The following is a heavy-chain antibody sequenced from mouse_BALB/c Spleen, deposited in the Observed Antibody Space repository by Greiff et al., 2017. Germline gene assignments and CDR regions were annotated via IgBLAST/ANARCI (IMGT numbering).Heavy chain of an antibody. D-gene: IGHD2-4*01. J-gene: IGHJ3*01. CDR2: INPGSGGT. CDR1: GYAFTNYL. Sequence: VQLQQSGAELVRPGTSVKVSCKASGYAFTNYLIEWVKQRPGQGLEWIGVINPGSGGTNYNEKFKGKATLTADKSSSTAYMQLSSLTSDDSAVYFCARSGIYYDYDGAYWGQGTLVTVSA. V-gene: IGHV1-54*01. CDR3: ARSGIYYDYDGAY.